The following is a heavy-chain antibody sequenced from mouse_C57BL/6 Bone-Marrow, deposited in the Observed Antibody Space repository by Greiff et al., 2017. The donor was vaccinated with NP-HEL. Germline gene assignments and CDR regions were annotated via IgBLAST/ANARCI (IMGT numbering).Heavy chain of an antibody. CDR1: GFTFSSYA. CDR3: ARDGGFITTVVDWFAY. V-gene: IGHV5-4*01. D-gene: IGHD1-1*01. Sequence: EVMLVESGGGLVKPGGSLKLSCAASGFTFSSYAMSWVRQTPEKRLEWVATISDGGSYTYYPDNVKGRFTISRDNAKNNLYLQMSHLKSEDTAMYYCARDGGFITTVVDWFAYWGQGTLVTVSA. CDR2: ISDGGSYT. J-gene: IGHJ3*01.